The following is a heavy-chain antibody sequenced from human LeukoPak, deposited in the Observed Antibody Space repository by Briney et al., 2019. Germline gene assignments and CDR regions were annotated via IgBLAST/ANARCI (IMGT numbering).Heavy chain of an antibody. Sequence: GGSLRLSCAASGFTFSGYGMSWVRQAPGKGLEWVSTISGSGGSTYYADSVKGRFTISRDNSKSTLYLQVNSLRVEDTAVYYCARAGVAAAGPVDYWGQGTLVTVSS. J-gene: IGHJ4*02. CDR1: GFTFSGYG. V-gene: IGHV3-23*01. CDR3: ARAGVAAAGPVDY. D-gene: IGHD6-13*01. CDR2: ISGSGGST.